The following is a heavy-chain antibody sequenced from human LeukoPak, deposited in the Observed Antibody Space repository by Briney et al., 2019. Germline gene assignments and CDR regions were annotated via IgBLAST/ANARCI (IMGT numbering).Heavy chain of an antibody. CDR2: ISHSGST. CDR1: GYSISSGYY. J-gene: IGHJ4*02. V-gene: IGHV4-38-2*02. Sequence: PSETLSLTCTVSGYSISSGYYWGWIRQPPGKGLEWIGSISHSGSTYYNPSLKSRVTISIDTSKNQFSLKLSSVTAADTAVYYCASSPYDSSGSWCDYWGQGTLVTVSS. CDR3: ASSPYDSSGSWCDY. D-gene: IGHD3-22*01.